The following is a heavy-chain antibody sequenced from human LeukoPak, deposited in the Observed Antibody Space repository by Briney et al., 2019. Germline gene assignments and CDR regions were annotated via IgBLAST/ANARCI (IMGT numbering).Heavy chain of an antibody. J-gene: IGHJ5*02. CDR2: IYYSGNI. CDR1: GGSIDRSSYY. CDR3: ARVRSPDGWFAP. Sequence: SETLSLTCIVSGGSIDRSSYYWGWIRQPPGKGLEWIGSIYYSGNIYYNSSLKSRIAISVDTTKNLLALNLSSVTAADTAVYYCARVRSPDGWFAPWGQGTLVTVSS. V-gene: IGHV4-39*01. D-gene: IGHD6-19*01.